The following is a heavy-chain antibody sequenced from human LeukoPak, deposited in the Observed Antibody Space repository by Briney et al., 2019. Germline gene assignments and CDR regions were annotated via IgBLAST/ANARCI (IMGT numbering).Heavy chain of an antibody. D-gene: IGHD2-15*01. Sequence: RASVKVSCKASGVTFSSYAISWVRQAPGQGLEWMGGISPSFGTANYAQKFQGRVTITADESTSTAYMELSSLRSEDTAVYYCATDSKGLCSGGSCYGLNYYYYHMDVWGKGTTVTISS. CDR3: ATDSKGLCSGGSCYGLNYYYYHMDV. V-gene: IGHV1-69*13. CDR1: GVTFSSYA. CDR2: ISPSFGTA. J-gene: IGHJ6*03.